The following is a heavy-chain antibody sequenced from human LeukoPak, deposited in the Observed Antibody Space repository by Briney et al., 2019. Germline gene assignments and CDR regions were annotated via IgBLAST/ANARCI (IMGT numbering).Heavy chain of an antibody. V-gene: IGHV3-11*01. J-gene: IGHJ4*02. D-gene: IGHD3-22*01. CDR3: ATYDSSGYYPFDY. CDR2: ISSSGSTI. Sequence: PGGSLRLSCAASGSTFSDYYMSWIRQAPGKGLEWVSYISSSGSTIYYADSVKGRFTISRDNAKNSLYLQMNSLRAEDTAVYYCATYDSSGYYPFDYWGQGTLVTVSS. CDR1: GSTFSDYY.